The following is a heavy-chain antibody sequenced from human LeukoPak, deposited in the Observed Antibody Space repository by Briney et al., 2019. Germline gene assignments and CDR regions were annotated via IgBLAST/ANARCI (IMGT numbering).Heavy chain of an antibody. Sequence: ASVKVSCKASGYTFASYYMHWVRQAPGQGLEWMGIINPSGGSTSYAQKFQGRVTMTRDTSTSAVYMELSSLRSEDTAVYYCAKSTARYYFDYWGQGTLVTVSS. CDR3: AKSTARYYFDY. CDR1: GYTFASYY. J-gene: IGHJ4*02. V-gene: IGHV1-46*01. CDR2: INPSGGST. D-gene: IGHD6-25*01.